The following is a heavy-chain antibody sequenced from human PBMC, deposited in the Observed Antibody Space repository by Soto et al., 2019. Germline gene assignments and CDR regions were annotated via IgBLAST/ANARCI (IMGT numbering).Heavy chain of an antibody. V-gene: IGHV4-59*02. J-gene: IGHJ4*02. CDR2: VYHSGST. Sequence: SETLSLTCTVTGDSVNSYFWSWMRQLPGKGLDCMGYVYHSGSTNYNPSLKSRVTISVDTSKNQISLRLKTVTAADTAVYYCARAETSVIHDFHYWGQGSLVTVSS. CDR3: ARAETSVIHDFHY. D-gene: IGHD3-16*02. CDR1: GDSVNSYF.